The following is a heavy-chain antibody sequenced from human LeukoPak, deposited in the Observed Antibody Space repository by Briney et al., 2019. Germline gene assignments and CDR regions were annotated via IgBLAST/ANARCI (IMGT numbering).Heavy chain of an antibody. Sequence: SETLSLTCTVSGYSISSGYYWGWIRQPPGKGLEWIGSIYHSGSTYYNQSLKSRVTISVDTSKNQFSLQLSSVTAADAAVYYCARVVGATYYFDYWGQGTLVTVSS. CDR1: GYSISSGYY. J-gene: IGHJ4*02. D-gene: IGHD1-26*01. V-gene: IGHV4-38-2*02. CDR3: ARVVGATYYFDY. CDR2: IYHSGST.